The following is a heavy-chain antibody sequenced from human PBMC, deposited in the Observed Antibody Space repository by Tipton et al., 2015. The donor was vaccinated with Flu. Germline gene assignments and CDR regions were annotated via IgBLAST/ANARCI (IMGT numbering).Heavy chain of an antibody. CDR2: INHSGST. CDR3: AREEKPYGMDV. CDR1: GGSFSGYY. V-gene: IGHV4-34*01. J-gene: IGHJ6*02. Sequence: TLSLTCAVYGGSFSGYYWSWIRQPPGKGLEWIGEINHSGSTNYNPSLKSRVTISVDTSKNQFSLKLSSVTAADTAVYYCAREEKPYGMDVWGQGTTVTVSS.